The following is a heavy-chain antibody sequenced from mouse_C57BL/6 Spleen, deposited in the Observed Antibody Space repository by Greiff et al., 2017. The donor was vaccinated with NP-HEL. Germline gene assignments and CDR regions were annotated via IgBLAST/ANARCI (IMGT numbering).Heavy chain of an antibody. CDR3: ARPRTGTGYFDY. D-gene: IGHD4-1*01. CDR2: ISSGGSYT. V-gene: IGHV5-6*01. CDR1: GFTFSSYG. J-gene: IGHJ2*01. Sequence: EVKVVESGGDLVKPGGSLKLSCAASGFTFSSYGMSWVRQTPDKRLEWVATISSGGSYTYYPDSVKGRFTISRDNAKNTLYLQMSSLKSEDTAMYYCARPRTGTGYFDYWGQGTTLTVSS.